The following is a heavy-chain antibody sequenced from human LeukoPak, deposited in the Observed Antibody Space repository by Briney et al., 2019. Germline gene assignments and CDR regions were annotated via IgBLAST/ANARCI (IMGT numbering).Heavy chain of an antibody. V-gene: IGHV4-39*02. J-gene: IGHJ4*02. D-gene: IGHD6-19*01. CDR3: ARGITVAGHFDY. CDR1: GGXISSSPYY. CDR2: IYYGGST. Sequence: SETLSLTCTVSGGXISSSPYYWAWIRQPPGRGLEWIGNIYYGGSTYYNPSLKGRVTISIDTSKNHLSLIVTSVTAADTAVHYCARGITVAGHFDYWGQGTLVTVSS.